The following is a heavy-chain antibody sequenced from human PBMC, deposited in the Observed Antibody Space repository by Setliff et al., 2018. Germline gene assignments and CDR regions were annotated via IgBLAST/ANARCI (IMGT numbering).Heavy chain of an antibody. CDR2: TIPMFGTT. Sequence: SVKVSCKASGGTFSSYGITWVRQAPGQGLEWMGGTIPMFGTTNYAQKFQGRFTISRDISKNTLYVQMNSLRPEDTAVYYCARSRYTSRWYEMSAMDVWGKGTTVTVSS. CDR3: ARSRYTSRWYEMSAMDV. V-gene: IGHV1-69*05. D-gene: IGHD6-13*01. CDR1: GGTFSSYG. J-gene: IGHJ6*03.